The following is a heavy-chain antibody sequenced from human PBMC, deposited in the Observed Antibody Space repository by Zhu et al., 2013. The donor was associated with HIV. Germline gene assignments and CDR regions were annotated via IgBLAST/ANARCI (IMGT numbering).Heavy chain of an antibody. V-gene: IGHV1-2*02. J-gene: IGHJ4*01. CDR3: ARDHQSSVFRGVKFDY. CDR2: INPNSGVT. CDR1: GYNFNSYY. Sequence: EQLLQSGAEVRKPGASVKLSCKASGYNFNSYYVHWVRQVPGQGLEWMGWINPNSGVTNYPQKFQGRVTMTRDTSISTAYLEVSRLRSDDTAVYFCARDHQSSVFRGVKFDYWGQGTLVAVSS. D-gene: IGHD3-10*01.